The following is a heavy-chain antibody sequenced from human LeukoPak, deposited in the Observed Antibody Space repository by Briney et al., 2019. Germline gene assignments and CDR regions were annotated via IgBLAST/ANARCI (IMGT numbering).Heavy chain of an antibody. V-gene: IGHV4-39*07. CDR1: GGSISSSSYY. J-gene: IGHJ6*03. Sequence: SETLSLTCTVSGGSISSSSYYWGWIRQPPGKGLEWIGEINHSGSTNYNPSLKSRVTISVDTSKNQFSLKLSSVTAADTAVYYCARALADYSSSWYKAHYYYMDVWGKGTTVTVSS. CDR3: ARALADYSSSWYKAHYYYMDV. CDR2: INHSGST. D-gene: IGHD6-13*01.